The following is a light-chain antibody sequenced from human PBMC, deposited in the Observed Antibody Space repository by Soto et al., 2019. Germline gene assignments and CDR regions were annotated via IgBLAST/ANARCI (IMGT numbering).Light chain of an antibody. V-gene: IGKV3D-20*02. CDR3: QQRSNWPST. CDR2: DAS. Sequence: EIVLTQSPGTLSLSPGERATLSCRASQSVSSSYLAWYQQNPGQAPRLLIYDASNRATGIPARFSGSGSGTDFTLTISSLEPEDFAVYYCQQRSNWPSTFGQGTRLEI. J-gene: IGKJ5*01. CDR1: QSVSSSY.